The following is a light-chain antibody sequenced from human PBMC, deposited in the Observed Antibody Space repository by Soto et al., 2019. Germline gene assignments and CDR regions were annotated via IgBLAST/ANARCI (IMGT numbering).Light chain of an antibody. Sequence: IQMTQSPSTLSASIGDRVTITCRASESISSWLAWYQQKPGKAPKLLIYDASSLESGVPSRFSGGGSGTEFTLTISSLQPDDFATYYCQQYSIWYTFGQGTKVDIK. V-gene: IGKV1-5*01. CDR3: QQYSIWYT. CDR1: ESISSW. CDR2: DAS. J-gene: IGKJ2*01.